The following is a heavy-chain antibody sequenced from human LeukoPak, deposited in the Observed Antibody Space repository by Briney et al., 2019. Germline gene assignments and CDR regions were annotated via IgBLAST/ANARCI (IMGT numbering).Heavy chain of an antibody. V-gene: IGHV3-7*01. J-gene: IGHJ4*02. D-gene: IGHD3-10*01. CDR1: GFTFSSYW. CDR2: INQDGSEK. CDR3: ARSQVWFGESEGYFDY. Sequence: PGGSLRLSCAASGFTFSSYWMSWFRQAPGKGLEWVANINQDGSEKYYVDSVKGRFTISRDNAKNSLYLQMNSLRAEDTAVYYCARSQVWFGESEGYFDYWGQGTLVTVSS.